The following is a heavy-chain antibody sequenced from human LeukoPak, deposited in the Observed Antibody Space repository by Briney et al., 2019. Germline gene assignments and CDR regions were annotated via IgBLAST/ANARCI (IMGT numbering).Heavy chain of an antibody. Sequence: SETLSLTCTVSGGSISSYYWSWIRQPPGKGLEWIGYIYYSGSTNYNPSLKSRATISVDTSKNQFSLKLSSVTAADTAVYYCARRTQLNGPLYDILTGYHDAFDIWGQGTMVTVSS. CDR1: GGSISSYY. V-gene: IGHV4-59*08. J-gene: IGHJ3*02. D-gene: IGHD3-9*01. CDR2: IYYSGST. CDR3: ARRTQLNGPLYDILTGYHDAFDI.